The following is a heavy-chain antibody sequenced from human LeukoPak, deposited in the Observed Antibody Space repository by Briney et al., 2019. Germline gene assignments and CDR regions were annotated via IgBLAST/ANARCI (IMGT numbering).Heavy chain of an antibody. V-gene: IGHV3-21*01. CDR1: GFTFSSYS. J-gene: IGHJ3*02. CDR3: ARQYNWNDAAAFDI. D-gene: IGHD1-20*01. Sequence: GGSLRLSCAASGFTFSSYSMNWVRQAPGKGLEWVSSISSSSSFIYYADSVKGRFTISRDNAKNSLYLQMNSLRAEDTAVYYCARQYNWNDAAAFDIWGQGTMVTVSS. CDR2: ISSSSSFI.